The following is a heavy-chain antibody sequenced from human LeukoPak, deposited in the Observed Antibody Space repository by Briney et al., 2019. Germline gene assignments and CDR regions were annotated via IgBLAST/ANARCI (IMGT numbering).Heavy chain of an antibody. J-gene: IGHJ5*02. CDR2: IIPIFGTA. CDR1: GGTFSSYA. CDR3: ARAEYSGYEPGLNWFDP. Sequence: SVKVSCKASGGTFSSYAISWVRQAPGQGLEWMGGIIPIFGTANYAQKFQGRVTITTDESTSTAYMELSSLRSEDTAVYYCARAEYSGYEPGLNWFDPWGQGTLVTVSS. V-gene: IGHV1-69*05. D-gene: IGHD5-12*01.